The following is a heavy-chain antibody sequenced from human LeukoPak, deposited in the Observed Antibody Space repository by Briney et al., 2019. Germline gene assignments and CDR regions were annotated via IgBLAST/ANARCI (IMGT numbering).Heavy chain of an antibody. Sequence: GGSLRLSCAASGFTFSNHAMSWVRQTPGKGLQWVSFISGSGRTTEYADSVKGRFTISRDNSKNTLSLQMNSLRVEDTAIYYCAKNVVVKRYIDYWGQGTLVTVSS. CDR1: GFTFSNHA. D-gene: IGHD2-15*01. V-gene: IGHV3-23*01. CDR3: AKNVVVKRYIDY. J-gene: IGHJ4*02. CDR2: ISGSGRTT.